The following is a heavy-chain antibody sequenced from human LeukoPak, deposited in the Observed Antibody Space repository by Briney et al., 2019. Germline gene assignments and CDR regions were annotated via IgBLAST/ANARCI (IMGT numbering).Heavy chain of an antibody. J-gene: IGHJ4*02. D-gene: IGHD1-26*01. CDR3: AKKIRGQHPLGAAFDS. V-gene: IGHV3-23*01. CDR2: ISGSGGST. Sequence: GGSLRLSCAASGFTVSSNYMSWVRQAPGKGLEWVSAISGSGGSTYYADSVKGRFTISRDNSKNTLYLQINSLSAGDTAVYYCAKKIRGQHPLGAAFDSWGPGTLVAVSS. CDR1: GFTVSSNY.